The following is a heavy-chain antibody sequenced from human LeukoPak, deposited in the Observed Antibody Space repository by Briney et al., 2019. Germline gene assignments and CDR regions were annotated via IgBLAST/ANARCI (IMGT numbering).Heavy chain of an antibody. D-gene: IGHD5-18*01. V-gene: IGHV3-66*01. J-gene: IGHJ5*02. Sequence: GGSLRLSCAASGFTVSSNYMSWVRQAPGKGLEWVSVIYSGGSTYYADSVKGRFTISRDNSKNTLYLQMNSLRAEDTAVYYCAREGRGYSYGSPYNWFDPWGQGTLVTVSS. CDR2: IYSGGST. CDR3: AREGRGYSYGSPYNWFDP. CDR1: GFTVSSNY.